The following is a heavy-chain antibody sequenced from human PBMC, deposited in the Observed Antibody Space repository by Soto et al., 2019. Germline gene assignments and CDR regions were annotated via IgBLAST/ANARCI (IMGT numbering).Heavy chain of an antibody. D-gene: IGHD1-1*01. J-gene: IGHJ6*02. CDR3: AKDVGTHYYYGMEV. CDR2: ISWNSGSI. V-gene: IGHV3-9*01. Sequence: PGGSLRLSCAASGFTFDDYGMHWVRQAPGRRLEWVSGISWNSGSIGYADSVKGRFTISRDNAKNSLYLQMNSLRAEDTALYYCAKDVGTHYYYGMEVWGQGTTVTVSS. CDR1: GFTFDDYG.